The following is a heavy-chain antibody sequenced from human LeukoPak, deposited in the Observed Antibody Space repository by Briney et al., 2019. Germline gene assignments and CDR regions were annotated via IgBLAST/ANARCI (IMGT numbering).Heavy chain of an antibody. V-gene: IGHV5-51*01. J-gene: IGHJ4*02. CDR1: GYSFTSYW. CDR2: MYPGDSDT. Sequence: GASLQISCKGSGYSFTSYWIGWVRQLPGKGLEWMGIMYPGDSDTRYSPSFQGHVTISSDNSISTAYLQWSSLKASDTAIYYCARHEVTVAGSFDYWGQGTLVTVSS. CDR3: ARHEVTVAGSFDY. D-gene: IGHD6-13*01.